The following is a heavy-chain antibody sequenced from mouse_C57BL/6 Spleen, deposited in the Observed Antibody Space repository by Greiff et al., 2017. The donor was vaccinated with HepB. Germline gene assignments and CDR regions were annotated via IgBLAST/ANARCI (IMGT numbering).Heavy chain of an antibody. CDR2: ISYDGSN. D-gene: IGHD1-1*01. Sequence: EVKLMESGPGLVKPSQSLSLTCSVTGYSITSGYYWNWIRQFPGNKLEWMGYISYDGSNNYNPSLKNRISITRDTSKNQFFLKLNSVTTEDTATYYCARETYYYGSSPFDDWGQGTTLTVSS. CDR3: ARETYYYGSSPFDD. J-gene: IGHJ2*01. V-gene: IGHV3-6*01. CDR1: GYSITSGYY.